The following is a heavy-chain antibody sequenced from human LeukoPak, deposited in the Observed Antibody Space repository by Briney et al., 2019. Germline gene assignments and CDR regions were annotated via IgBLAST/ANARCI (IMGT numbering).Heavy chain of an antibody. J-gene: IGHJ4*02. V-gene: IGHV3-74*01. Sequence: GGSLRLSCAASGFTFSSYAMSWVRQAPGKGLVWVSRISNDGTTTNFAGSVKGRFTISRDNAKNTVYLQMNSLRAEDTAVYYCTRDITLTRGGRSDYWGQGTLVTVSS. CDR3: TRDITLTRGGRSDY. D-gene: IGHD3-10*01. CDR2: ISNDGTTT. CDR1: GFTFSSYA.